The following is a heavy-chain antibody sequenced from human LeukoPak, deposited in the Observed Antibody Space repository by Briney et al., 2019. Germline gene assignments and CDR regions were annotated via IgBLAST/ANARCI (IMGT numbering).Heavy chain of an antibody. CDR3: ARDPCYTNSFDY. CDR1: GYTFTGYY. CDR2: INPNGGGT. Sequence: GASVKVSCKASGYTFTGYYIHWLRQAPGQGLEWMGWINPNGGGTKYAQKFQGRVTVTGDTSINTAYMELSRLKSDDTAVYFCARDPCYTNSFDYWGQGTLVTVSS. D-gene: IGHD2-15*01. J-gene: IGHJ4*02. V-gene: IGHV1-2*02.